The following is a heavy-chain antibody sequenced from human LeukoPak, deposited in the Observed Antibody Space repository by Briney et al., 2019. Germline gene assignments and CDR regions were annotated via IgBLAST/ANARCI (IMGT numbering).Heavy chain of an antibody. CDR1: GFRFSSYA. D-gene: IGHD3-3*01. J-gene: IGHJ6*03. CDR2: ISGSGVST. CDR3: ARDPAIFGVHYYMDV. Sequence: PGGSLRLACAASGFRFSSYAMSWVRQAPGKGLEWVSAISGSGVSTYYADSVKGRFTVSRDNAKNSLSLQMNSLGAEDTAVYYCARDPAIFGVHYYMDVWGKGTTVTVSS. V-gene: IGHV3-23*01.